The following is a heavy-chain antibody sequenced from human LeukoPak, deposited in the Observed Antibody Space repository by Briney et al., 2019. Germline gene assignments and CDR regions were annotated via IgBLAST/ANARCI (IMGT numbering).Heavy chain of an antibody. Sequence: PGGSLRLSCATSGSTFSSYWMSWVRQAPGKGLEWVANIKQDGSEKYYVDSVKGRFTISRDNAKNSLYLQMNSLRAEDTAVYYCARDGSGWYKLDYWGQGTLVTVSS. CDR2: IKQDGSEK. CDR1: GSTFSSYW. J-gene: IGHJ4*02. CDR3: ARDGSGWYKLDY. V-gene: IGHV3-7*03. D-gene: IGHD6-19*01.